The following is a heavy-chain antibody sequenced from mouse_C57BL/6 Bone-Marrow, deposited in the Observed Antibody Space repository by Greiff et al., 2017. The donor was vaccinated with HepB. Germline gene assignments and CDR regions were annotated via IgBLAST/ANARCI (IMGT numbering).Heavy chain of an antibody. CDR1: GFTFSDFY. Sequence: EVQRVESGGGLVQSGRSLRLSCATSGFTFSDFYMEWVRQAPGKGLEWIAASRNKANDYTTEYSASVKGRFIVSRDTSQSILYLQMNALRAEDTAIYYCARGYYGHWYFDVWGTGTTVTVSS. J-gene: IGHJ1*03. V-gene: IGHV7-1*01. CDR2: SRNKANDYTT. D-gene: IGHD1-1*01. CDR3: ARGYYGHWYFDV.